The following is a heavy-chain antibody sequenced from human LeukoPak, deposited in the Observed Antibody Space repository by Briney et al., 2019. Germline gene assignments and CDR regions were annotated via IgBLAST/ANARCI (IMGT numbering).Heavy chain of an antibody. D-gene: IGHD6-13*01. CDR2: TSGSGGST. V-gene: IGHV3-23*01. CDR3: AKDQFSAAGTGAFDY. J-gene: IGHJ4*02. CDR1: GFTFSSYA. Sequence: GGSLRLSCAASGFTFSSYAMSWVRQAPGKGLEWVSATSGSGGSTYYADFVKGRFTISRDNSKNTLYLQMNSLRAEDTAVYYCAKDQFSAAGTGAFDYWGQGTLVTVSS.